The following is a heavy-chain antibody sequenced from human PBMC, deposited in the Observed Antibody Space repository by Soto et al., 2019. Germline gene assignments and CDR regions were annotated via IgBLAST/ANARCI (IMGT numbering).Heavy chain of an antibody. V-gene: IGHV4-30-2*01. J-gene: IGHJ6*02. CDR3: VRDPAVVLGDFYYAMDV. CDR2: IYHGST. Sequence: PSETLSLTCAVSGGSISSGGYSWSWIRQPPGKGLEWIGYIYHGSTYYNPSLKSRVTISVDRSKNQFSLKLSSVTAADTAVYYWVRDPAVVLGDFYYAMDVWGQGTTVTVSS. CDR1: GGSISSGGYS. D-gene: IGHD2-2*01.